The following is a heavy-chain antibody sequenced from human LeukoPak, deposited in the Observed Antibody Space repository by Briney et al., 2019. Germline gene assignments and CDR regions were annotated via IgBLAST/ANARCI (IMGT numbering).Heavy chain of an antibody. Sequence: SETLSLTCTVSGGSISSYYWSWIRQPPGKGLEWIGFIFYSGNTNYNPSLKSRVTISVDTSKNQFSLKLSSVTAADTAVYYCARYLWGPWLDSYLWGRSTLVTVSS. D-gene: IGHD3/OR15-3a*01. CDR2: IFYSGNT. V-gene: IGHV4-59*12. J-gene: IGHJ2*01. CDR1: GGSISSYY. CDR3: ARYLWGPWLDSYL.